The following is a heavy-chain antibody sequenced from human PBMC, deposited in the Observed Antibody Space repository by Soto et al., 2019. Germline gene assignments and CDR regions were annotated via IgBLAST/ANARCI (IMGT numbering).Heavy chain of an antibody. CDR2: IYYSGST. CDR3: ARARLRAVYAFDI. Sequence: QVQLQESDAGLVKASQTLSLTCTVSGGSVSSGAYYWPWIRQRPGKGLEWIGYIYYSGSTYYSPSLTSRRSISPDTSKNQFSLRLSSVTAADTAMYYCARARLRAVYAFDIWGQGTMVTVSS. J-gene: IGHJ3*02. D-gene: IGHD5-12*01. V-gene: IGHV4-31*03. CDR1: GGSVSSGAYY.